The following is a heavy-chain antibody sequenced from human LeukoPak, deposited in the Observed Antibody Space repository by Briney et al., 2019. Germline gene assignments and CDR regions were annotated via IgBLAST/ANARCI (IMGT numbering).Heavy chain of an antibody. D-gene: IGHD4-23*01. V-gene: IGHV4-34*01. CDR3: ATVVTPRPI. J-gene: IGHJ3*02. Sequence: SETLSLTCAVYGGSFSGYYWSWIRQPPGKGLEWIGEINHSGSTNYNPSLKSRVTISVDTSKNQFSLKLSSVTAADTAVYYCATVVTPRPIWGQGTMVTVSS. CDR1: GGSFSGYY. CDR2: INHSGST.